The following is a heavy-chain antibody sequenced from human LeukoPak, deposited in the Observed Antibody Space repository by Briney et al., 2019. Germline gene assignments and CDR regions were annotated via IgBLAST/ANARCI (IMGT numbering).Heavy chain of an antibody. CDR1: GFTFNIFA. V-gene: IGHV3-64*01. CDR3: ARRQCTSSSCYLDY. Sequence: PGGSLRFSCAASGFTFNIFAINWVRQAPGKGLEYVSAVSADGGSTYYANSVKGRFTISRDNSRNMLYLQMGSLRGDDMAVYYCARRQCTSSSCYLDYWGQGTLVTVSS. D-gene: IGHD2-2*01. J-gene: IGHJ4*02. CDR2: VSADGGST.